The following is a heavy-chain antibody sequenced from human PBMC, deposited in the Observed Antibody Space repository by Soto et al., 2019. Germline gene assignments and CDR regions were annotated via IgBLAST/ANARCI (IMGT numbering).Heavy chain of an antibody. CDR2: IKHTGGA. D-gene: IGHD1-1*01. J-gene: IGHJ4*02. V-gene: IGHV4-4*02. CDR3: AGGTHGEKLAY. CDR1: GDSIKTETW. Sequence: SETLSLTCAVSGDSIKTETWWSWLRQLPGTGLEWIGEIKHTGGANANPALRSRVSMSVDRTKNQLFLTLRSVTAADTAVYFCAGGTHGEKLAYWGQGTLVTVSS.